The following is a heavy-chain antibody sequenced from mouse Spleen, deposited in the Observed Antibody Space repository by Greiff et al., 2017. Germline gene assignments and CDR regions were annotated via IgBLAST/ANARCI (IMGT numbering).Heavy chain of an antibody. CDR3: AREYYGNSHAMDY. Sequence: EVKLVESGGGLVKLGGSLKLSCAASGFTFSSYYMSWVRQTPEKRLEWVATISSGGGSTYYPDSVKGRFTISRDNAKNTLYLQMSSLNSEDTAVYYCAREYYGNSHAMDYWGQGTTLTVSS. CDR2: ISSGGGST. J-gene: IGHJ2*01. CDR1: GFTFSSYY. D-gene: IGHD2-1*01. V-gene: IGHV5-6-4*01.